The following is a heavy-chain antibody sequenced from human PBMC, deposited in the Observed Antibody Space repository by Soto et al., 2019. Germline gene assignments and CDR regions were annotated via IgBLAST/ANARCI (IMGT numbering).Heavy chain of an antibody. CDR3: ASDCLWGICGGYAFDI. J-gene: IGHJ3*02. Sequence: QVQLVQSGAEVKKPGASVKVSCKASGYTFTSYGISWVRQAPGQGLEWMGWISAYNGNTNYAQKLQGTVTMTTDTSTSTAYMELRSLRSDDTAVYYCASDCLWGICGGYAFDIWGQGTMVTVSS. CDR1: GYTFTSYG. D-gene: IGHD3-16*01. CDR2: ISAYNGNT. V-gene: IGHV1-18*01.